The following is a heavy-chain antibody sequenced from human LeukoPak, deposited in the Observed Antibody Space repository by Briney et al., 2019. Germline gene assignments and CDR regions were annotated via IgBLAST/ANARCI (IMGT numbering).Heavy chain of an antibody. CDR1: GFTFSSYG. V-gene: IGHV3-48*02. Sequence: RASLRLSCAASGFTFSSYGMNWVRQAPGKRLEWVSYVSSSSESIYYADSVKGRFTISRDNAENSLYLQMNSLRDEDTAVYYCARAMRSGYDYWGQGTLVTVSS. CDR3: ARAMRSGYDY. D-gene: IGHD5-12*01. J-gene: IGHJ4*02. CDR2: VSSSSESI.